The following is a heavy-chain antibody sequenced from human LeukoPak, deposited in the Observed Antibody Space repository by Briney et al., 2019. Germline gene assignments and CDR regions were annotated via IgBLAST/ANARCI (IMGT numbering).Heavy chain of an antibody. V-gene: IGHV3-30*02. CDR3: ANQGLGELGDAFDI. J-gene: IGHJ3*02. CDR2: IRYDGSNK. D-gene: IGHD3-10*01. Sequence: GGSLRLSCAASGFTFSSYGMHWVRQAPGKGLEWVAFIRYDGSNKYYADSVKGRFTISRDNSKNTLYLQMNSLRAEDTAVYYCANQGLGELGDAFDIWGQGTMVTVSS. CDR1: GFTFSSYG.